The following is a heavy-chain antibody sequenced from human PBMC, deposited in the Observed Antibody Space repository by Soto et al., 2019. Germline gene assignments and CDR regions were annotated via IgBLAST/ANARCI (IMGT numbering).Heavy chain of an antibody. V-gene: IGHV4-30-4*01. Sequence: QVQLQESGPRLVRPSQTLSLTCTVSGGSISSDHYHWTWIRQPPGKGLEWIGYIHYSGSIYYNPSLQSRVTMSVDTSKNLFSLKLSSVTAADTAVYFCAREDDGGDRDYYGLDVWGQGTTVTVSS. D-gene: IGHD2-21*02. CDR3: AREDDGGDRDYYGLDV. CDR2: IHYSGSI. J-gene: IGHJ6*02. CDR1: GGSISSDHYH.